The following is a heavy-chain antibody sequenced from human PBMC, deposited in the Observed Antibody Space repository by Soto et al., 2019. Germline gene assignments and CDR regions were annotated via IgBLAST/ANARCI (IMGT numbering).Heavy chain of an antibody. CDR3: ARVIGIAARPFISWFDP. CDR2: INAGNGNT. V-gene: IGHV1-3*01. CDR1: GYTFTSCA. Sequence: ASVKVSCKASGYTFTSCAMHWVRQAPGQRLEWMGWINAGNGNTKYSQKFQGRVTITRDTSTSTAYMELSSLRSEDTAVYYCARVIGIAARPFISWFDPWGQGTLVTVSS. D-gene: IGHD6-6*01. J-gene: IGHJ5*02.